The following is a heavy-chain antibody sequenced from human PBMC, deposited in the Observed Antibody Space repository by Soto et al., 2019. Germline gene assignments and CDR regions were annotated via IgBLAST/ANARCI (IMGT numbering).Heavy chain of an antibody. D-gene: IGHD3-22*01. J-gene: IGHJ3*02. V-gene: IGHV3-15*01. CDR2: IKSKTDGGTT. Sequence: GGSLRLSCAASGFTFSNAWMSWVRQAPGKGLEWVGRIKSKTDGGTTDYAAPVKGRFTISRDDSKNTLYLQVNSLKTEDTAVYYCTTGPLPYYYDSSVTFAFDIWGQGTMVTVSS. CDR1: GFTFSNAW. CDR3: TTGPLPYYYDSSVTFAFDI.